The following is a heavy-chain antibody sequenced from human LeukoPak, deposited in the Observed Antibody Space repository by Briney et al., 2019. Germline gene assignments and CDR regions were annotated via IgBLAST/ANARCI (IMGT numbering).Heavy chain of an antibody. V-gene: IGHV3-9*03. CDR3: EQEMAYDILTGYYNHAFDI. J-gene: IGHJ3*02. CDR2: ISWNSGSI. Sequence: GGSLRLSCAASGFTFDDYAMHWVRQAPGKGLEWVSGISWNSGSIGYADSVKGRFTISRDNAKNSLYLQMNSLRAEDMALYYCEQEMAYDILTGYYNHAFDIWGQGTMVTVSS. CDR1: GFTFDDYA. D-gene: IGHD3-9*01.